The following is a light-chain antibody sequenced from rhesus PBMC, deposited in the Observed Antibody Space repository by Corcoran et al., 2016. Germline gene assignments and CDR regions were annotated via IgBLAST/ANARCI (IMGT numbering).Light chain of an antibody. V-gene: IGKV3-24*04. CDR3: RQSSSFWT. J-gene: IGKJ1*01. Sequence: VVTQSPATLSLSPGERATLSCRASQNVGSDIPWLPKKPGQAPRRLSYGASRSATGAPDGFSGSGSGTDFTLTLRSLEPEDVGVYFCRQSSSFWTFGQGTKVEIK. CDR2: GAS. CDR1: QNVGSD.